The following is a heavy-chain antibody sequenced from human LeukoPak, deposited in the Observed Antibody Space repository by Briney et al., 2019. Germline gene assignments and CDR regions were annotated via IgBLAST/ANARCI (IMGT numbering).Heavy chain of an antibody. D-gene: IGHD1-26*01. CDR3: ARDQSDEGASVGAFDY. Sequence: PSETLSLTCTVSGGSISSSSYYWGWIRQPPGKGLEWIGSIYYSGSTYYNPSLKSRVTISVDTSKNQFSLKLSSVTAADTAVYYCARDQSDEGASVGAFDYWGQGTLVTVSS. V-gene: IGHV4-39*07. J-gene: IGHJ4*02. CDR1: GGSISSSSYY. CDR2: IYYSGST.